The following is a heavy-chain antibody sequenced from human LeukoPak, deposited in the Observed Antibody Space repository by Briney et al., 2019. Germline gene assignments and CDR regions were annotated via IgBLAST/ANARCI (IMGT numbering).Heavy chain of an antibody. Sequence: PGGSLRLSCAASGFTFSTYGMHWVRQAVGKGLEWVAVISYDGSNKYYADSVKGRFTISRDNSKNTLYLQMNSLRAEDTAGYYCAKGDTAMFKGAFDYWGQGALVTVSS. CDR1: GFTFSTYG. CDR3: AKGDTAMFKGAFDY. D-gene: IGHD5-18*01. J-gene: IGHJ4*02. CDR2: ISYDGSNK. V-gene: IGHV3-30*18.